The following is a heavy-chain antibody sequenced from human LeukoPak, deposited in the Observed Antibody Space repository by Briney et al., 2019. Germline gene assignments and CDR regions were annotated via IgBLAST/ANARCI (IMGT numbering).Heavy chain of an antibody. CDR3: ANAYGDTIFGVVTH. J-gene: IGHJ4*02. D-gene: IGHD3-3*01. V-gene: IGHV3-30*18. CDR2: ISYDGSNK. Sequence: GGSLRLSCAASGFTFSSYGMHWVRQAPGKGLEWVAVISYDGSNKYYADSVKGRFTISRDNSKNTLYLQMNSLRAEDTAVYYCANAYGDTIFGVVTHWGQGTLVTVSS. CDR1: GFTFSSYG.